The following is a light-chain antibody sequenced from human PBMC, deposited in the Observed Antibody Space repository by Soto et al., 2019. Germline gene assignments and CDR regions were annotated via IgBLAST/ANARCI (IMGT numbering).Light chain of an antibody. CDR1: QSVTSNS. V-gene: IGKV3-20*01. Sequence: EIVLTQSPGTLSLSPGERGTLSCRASQSVTSNSVAWYQQKPGQAPRLLIYGASSRVAGIPDRFRGAGSGTDFTLTISRLEPEDLAVYVCQQYGSSPPTFGQGTKVDVK. CDR2: GAS. J-gene: IGKJ1*01. CDR3: QQYGSSPPT.